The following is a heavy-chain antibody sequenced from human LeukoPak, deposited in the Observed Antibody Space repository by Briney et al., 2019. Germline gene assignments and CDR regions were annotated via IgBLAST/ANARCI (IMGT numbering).Heavy chain of an antibody. CDR2: ISGSGGST. J-gene: IGHJ4*02. V-gene: IGHV3-23*01. Sequence: GGSLRLSCAASGFTFSTYAMSWVRQAPGKGLQWVSAISGSGGSTYYADSVKGRFTISRDNSKNTLYLQMNSLRAEDTAIYYCAKSAYSDSSGYYRKYCFDCWGQGTLVTVSS. CDR1: GFTFSTYA. CDR3: AKSAYSDSSGYYRKYCFDC. D-gene: IGHD3-22*01.